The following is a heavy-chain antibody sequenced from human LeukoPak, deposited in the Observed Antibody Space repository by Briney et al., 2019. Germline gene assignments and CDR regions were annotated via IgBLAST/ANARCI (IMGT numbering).Heavy chain of an antibody. CDR2: IIPIFGTA. CDR1: GGTFSGYA. Sequence: GASVKVSCKASGGTFSGYAISWVRQAPGQGLEWMGGIIPIFGTANYAQKFQGRVTITADESTSTAYMELSSLRSEDTAVYYCARDGIAVAGTLDYWGQGTLVTVSS. D-gene: IGHD6-19*01. CDR3: ARDGIAVAGTLDY. V-gene: IGHV1-69*13. J-gene: IGHJ4*02.